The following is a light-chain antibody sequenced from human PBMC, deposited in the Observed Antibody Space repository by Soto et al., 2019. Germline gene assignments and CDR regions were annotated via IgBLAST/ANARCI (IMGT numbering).Light chain of an antibody. J-gene: IGKJ5*01. Sequence: EIVMTQSPATLSVSPGERVTLSCRASQSVSSDLAWYQQKPGQAPRLLIYGASSRATGIPDRFSGSGSGTDFTLTISRLEPEDFAVYYCQQYGSSRSTFGQGTRLEIK. V-gene: IGKV3-20*01. CDR3: QQYGSSRST. CDR1: QSVSSD. CDR2: GAS.